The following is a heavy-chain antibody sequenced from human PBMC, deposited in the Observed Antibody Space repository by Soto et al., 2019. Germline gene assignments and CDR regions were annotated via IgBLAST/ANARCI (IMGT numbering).Heavy chain of an antibody. V-gene: IGHV1-69*08. J-gene: IGHJ4*02. Sequence: QVQLVQSGAEVKKPGSSVKVSCKASGGTFSSYTISWVRQAPGQGLEWMGRIIPILGIANYAQKFQGRVTITADKSTSTAYMELSRLRSEDTAVYYCARDRGDSSSWYYFDYWGQGTLVTVSS. CDR2: IIPILGIA. CDR1: GGTFSSYT. D-gene: IGHD6-13*01. CDR3: ARDRGDSSSWYYFDY.